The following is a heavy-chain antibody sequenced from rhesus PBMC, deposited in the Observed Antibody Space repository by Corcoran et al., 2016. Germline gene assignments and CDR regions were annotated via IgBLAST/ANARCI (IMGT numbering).Heavy chain of an antibody. CDR3: ARNYEDDYGYFPFDY. V-gene: IGHV4-160*01. Sequence: QVQLQESGPGLVKPSETLSLTCAVSGGSISSNYWSWIRQPPGKGLELIGYIYGSSGITYYNPSLKSRVTMSTDTSKNQFSLKLSYVTAADTAVYYCARNYEDDYGYFPFDYWGQGVLVTVSS. J-gene: IGHJ4*01. CDR2: IYGSSGIT. CDR1: GGSISSNY. D-gene: IGHD3-9*01.